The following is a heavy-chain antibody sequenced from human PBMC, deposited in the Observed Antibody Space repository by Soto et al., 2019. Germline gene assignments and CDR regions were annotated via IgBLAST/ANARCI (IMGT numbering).Heavy chain of an antibody. CDR3: TCIRGTFGY. V-gene: IGHV3-72*01. CDR2: IQTKRQNYIT. J-gene: IGHJ4*02. D-gene: IGHD2-21*01. CDR1: EVGLSDNL. Sequence: SCCAAEVGLSDNLMDCVSKAPGKGLQWVGRIQTKRQNYITQDATSLQRRFSISRDDSENTLYLQVNRLKTEGTAVYFCTCIRGTFGYWGPGTLVTVS.